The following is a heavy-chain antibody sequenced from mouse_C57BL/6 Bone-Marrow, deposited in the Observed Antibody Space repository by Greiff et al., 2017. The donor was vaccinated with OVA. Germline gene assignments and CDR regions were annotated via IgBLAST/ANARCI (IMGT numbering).Heavy chain of an antibody. CDR3: ARHGPFAY. CDR2: ISNGGGST. CDR1: GFTFSDYY. V-gene: IGHV5-12*01. J-gene: IGHJ3*01. Sequence: EVQGVESGGGLVQPGGSLKLSCAASGFTFSDYYMYWVRQTPEKRLEWVAYISNGGGSTYYPDTVKGRFTISRDNAKNTLYLQMSRLKSEDTAMYYCARHGPFAYWGQGTLVTVSA.